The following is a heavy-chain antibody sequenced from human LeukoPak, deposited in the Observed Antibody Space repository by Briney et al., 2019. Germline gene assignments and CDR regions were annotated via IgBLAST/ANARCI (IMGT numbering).Heavy chain of an antibody. Sequence: PGGSLRLSCAASGFTFSSYGMSWVRQAPGKGLEWVSAISPSGRNTYYADSVKGRFIISRDNSKNMLYLQMSSLRAEDTAVYYCAKNLQQLWLADYWGQGTLVTVSS. CDR2: ISPSGRNT. V-gene: IGHV3-23*01. CDR1: GFTFSSYG. CDR3: AKNLQQLWLADY. D-gene: IGHD6-19*01. J-gene: IGHJ4*02.